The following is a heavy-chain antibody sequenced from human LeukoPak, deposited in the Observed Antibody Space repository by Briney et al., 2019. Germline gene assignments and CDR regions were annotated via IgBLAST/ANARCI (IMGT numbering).Heavy chain of an antibody. CDR1: GGSISGYY. Sequence: SETLSLTYTVSGGSISGYYWSWIRQPPGNGLEWIAYIHYSGTTTYNPSLKSRVTISVDTSKNQFSLKLNSVTAADTAVYYCARHRQWLGPFDYWGQGTLVTVSS. CDR2: IHYSGTT. J-gene: IGHJ4*02. CDR3: ARHRQWLGPFDY. V-gene: IGHV4-59*08. D-gene: IGHD6-19*01.